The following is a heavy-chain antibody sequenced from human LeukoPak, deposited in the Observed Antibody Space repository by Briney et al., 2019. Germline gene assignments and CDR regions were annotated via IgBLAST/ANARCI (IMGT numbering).Heavy chain of an antibody. Sequence: SETLSLTCAVSGGSISSNNWWSWVRQPPGKGLEWIGEIYHSGSTYYNPSLKSRVTISVDTSKNQFSLKLSSVTAADTAVYYCARSGEYYDFWSGYYTAYYFDYWGQGTLVTVSS. V-gene: IGHV4-4*02. CDR3: ARSGEYYDFWSGYYTAYYFDY. CDR2: IYHSGST. D-gene: IGHD3-3*01. J-gene: IGHJ4*02. CDR1: GGSISSNNW.